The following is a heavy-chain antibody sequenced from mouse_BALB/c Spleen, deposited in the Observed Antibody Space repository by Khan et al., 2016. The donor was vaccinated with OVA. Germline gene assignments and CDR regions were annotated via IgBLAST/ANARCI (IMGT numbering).Heavy chain of an antibody. CDR1: GYTFTNYG. V-gene: IGHV9-3-1*01. D-gene: IGHD1-2*01. CDR3: ARAYGYAY. CDR2: INTYTGEP. J-gene: IGHJ3*01. Sequence: QIQLVQSGPELKKPGETVKISCTASGYTFTNYGMNWVKQAPGKGLKWMGWINTYTGEPTYADDFKGRFAFSLETSASTAYLQINNLKNEDTATYFCARAYGYAYWGQGTLVTVSA.